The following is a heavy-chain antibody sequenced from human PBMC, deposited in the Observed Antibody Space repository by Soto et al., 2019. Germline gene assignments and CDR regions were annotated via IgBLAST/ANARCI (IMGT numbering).Heavy chain of an antibody. CDR1: GFSLSTSGVG. J-gene: IGHJ6*02. V-gene: IGHV2-5*02. CDR2: IYWDDDK. Sequence: QITLKESGPTLVKPTQTLTLTCTFSGFSLSTSGVGVGWIRQPPGKALEWLALIYWDDDKRYSPSLRSRLTVNKDTSKNQVVLTMTNMDPVDTATYYCIQSRCGGDCFQSYASHYYYGMDVWGQGTTVTVSS. CDR3: IQSRCGGDCFQSYASHYYYGMDV. D-gene: IGHD2-21*02.